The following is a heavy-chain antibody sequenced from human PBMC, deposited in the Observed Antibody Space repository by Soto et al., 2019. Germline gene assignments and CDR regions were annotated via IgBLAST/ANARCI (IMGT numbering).Heavy chain of an antibody. J-gene: IGHJ2*01. CDR1: GFTFTSSA. D-gene: IGHD6-19*01. CDR2: IVVGSGNT. V-gene: IGHV1-58*01. Sequence: SVKVSCKASGFTFTSSAVQWVRQARGQRLEWIGWIVVGSGNTNYAQKFQERVTITRDMSTSTAYMELSSLRSEDTAVYYCAADSFGYSSGWYRGWYFDLWGRGTLVTVSS. CDR3: AADSFGYSSGWYRGWYFDL.